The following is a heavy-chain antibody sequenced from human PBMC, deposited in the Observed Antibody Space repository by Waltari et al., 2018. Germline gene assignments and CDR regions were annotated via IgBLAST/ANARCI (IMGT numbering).Heavy chain of an antibody. D-gene: IGHD3-3*01. V-gene: IGHV1-18*01. Sequence: QVQLVQSGAEVKKPGASGKVSCKASGYTFTSYGISWVRQAPGQGLEWMGWISAYNGNTNYAHNLQGRVTMTTDTSTSTAYMELRSLRSDDTAVYYCARAPRITIFGVVLDYGMDVWGQGTTVTVSS. CDR1: GYTFTSYG. CDR2: ISAYNGNT. CDR3: ARAPRITIFGVVLDYGMDV. J-gene: IGHJ6*02.